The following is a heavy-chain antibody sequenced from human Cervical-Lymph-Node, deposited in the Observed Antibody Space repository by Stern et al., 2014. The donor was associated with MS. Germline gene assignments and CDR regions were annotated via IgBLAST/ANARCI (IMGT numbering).Heavy chain of an antibody. CDR1: GFIFSNSW. D-gene: IGHD2-15*01. J-gene: IGHJ4*02. Sequence: EVQLVESGGGLVQPGGSLRLSCAASGFIFSNSWMSWVRQAPGKGLEWVANTKYDGSEKNYVDSVKGRFTISRDNAKNTLYLQMNSLRAEDTAMYYCAREGYCDYGGQGTLGTV. CDR3: AREGYCDY. CDR2: TKYDGSEK. V-gene: IGHV3-7*01.